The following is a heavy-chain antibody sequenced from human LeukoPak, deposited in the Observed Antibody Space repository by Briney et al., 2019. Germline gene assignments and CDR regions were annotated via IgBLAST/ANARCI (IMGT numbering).Heavy chain of an antibody. J-gene: IGHJ4*02. CDR2: IRTDGVTT. D-gene: IGHD5-24*01. V-gene: IGHV3-23*01. CDR3: VKDDGWVQYAN. Sequence: QSGGSLRLSCAASGFIFSHHGMNWARQAPGKGLEWVSGIRTDGVTTYYADSVKGRFIISRDNSKNTVYLQMNSLSAEDAAVYYCVKDDGWVQYANWGQGTLVTVSS. CDR1: GFIFSHHG.